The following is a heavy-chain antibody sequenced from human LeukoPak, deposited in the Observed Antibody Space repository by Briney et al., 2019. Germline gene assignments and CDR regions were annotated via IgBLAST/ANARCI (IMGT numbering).Heavy chain of an antibody. Sequence: GGSLRLSCAASGFTFSSYSMNWVRQAPGKGLEWVSSISSSSSYIYYADSVKGRFTISRDNAKNSLYLQMNSLRAEDTAVYYCARCFGYQLLFYAHRDVRAFDIWGQGTMVTVSS. J-gene: IGHJ3*02. CDR2: ISSSSSYI. CDR1: GFTFSSYS. D-gene: IGHD2-2*01. V-gene: IGHV3-21*01. CDR3: ARCFGYQLLFYAHRDVRAFDI.